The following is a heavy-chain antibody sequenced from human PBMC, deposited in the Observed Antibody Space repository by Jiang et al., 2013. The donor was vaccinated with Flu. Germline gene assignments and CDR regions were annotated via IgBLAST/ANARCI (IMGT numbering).Heavy chain of an antibody. CDR2: IYPGDSDT. Sequence: GYSFTSYWIGWVRQMPGKGLEWMGIIYPGDSDTRYSPSFQGQVTISADKSISTAYLQWSSLKASDTAMYYCARLYDSSGYYSDYWGQGTLVTVSS. CDR3: ARLYDSSGYYSDY. CDR1: GYSFTSYW. J-gene: IGHJ4*02. V-gene: IGHV5-51*01. D-gene: IGHD3-22*01.